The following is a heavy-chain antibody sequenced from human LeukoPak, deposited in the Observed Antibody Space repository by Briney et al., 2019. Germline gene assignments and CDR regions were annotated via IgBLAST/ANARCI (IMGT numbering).Heavy chain of an antibody. CDR1: GYSFSSYW. CDR3: ARRVDSGYSFDF. V-gene: IGHV5-51*01. CDR2: IYPGDSDT. Sequence: GESLKISCKGSGYSFSSYWIAWVRQMPGKGLEWVGIIYPGDSDTRYSPSFQGQVTVSADRSISTAYLQWSSLKASDTAMYYCARRVDSGYSFDFWGQGSLVTVSS. D-gene: IGHD3-22*01. J-gene: IGHJ4*02.